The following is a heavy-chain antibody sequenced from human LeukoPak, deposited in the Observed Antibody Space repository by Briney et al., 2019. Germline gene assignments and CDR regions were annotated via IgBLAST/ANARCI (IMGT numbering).Heavy chain of an antibody. D-gene: IGHD3-22*01. J-gene: IGHJ4*02. V-gene: IGHV4-59*01. Sequence: SQTLSLTCTVSGGSLSSYYWSWIRQPPGKGPEWIGYIYYSGSTNYNPSLKSRVTISVDTSKNQFSLKLSSVTAADTAVYYCARVGYYDSSGYWVYYFDYWGQGTLVTVSS. CDR3: ARVGYYDSSGYWVYYFDY. CDR2: IYYSGST. CDR1: GGSLSSYY.